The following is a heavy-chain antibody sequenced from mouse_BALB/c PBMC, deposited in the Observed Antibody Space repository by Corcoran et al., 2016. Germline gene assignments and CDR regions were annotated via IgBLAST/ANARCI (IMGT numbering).Heavy chain of an antibody. V-gene: IGHV1-7*01. CDR1: GYTFSIYW. J-gene: IGHJ4*01. Sequence: QVHLQQSGAELAKPGASVKMSCKASGYTFSIYWMHWVKQRPGQGLEWIGFINPSSGYTEYNQKFKDKATLTADKPSSTAYMQLSSLTSEDSAVYFCGSIYYGDSYGMDYWGQGTSLTVSS. CDR2: INPSSGYT. D-gene: IGHD2-13*01. CDR3: GSIYYGDSYGMDY.